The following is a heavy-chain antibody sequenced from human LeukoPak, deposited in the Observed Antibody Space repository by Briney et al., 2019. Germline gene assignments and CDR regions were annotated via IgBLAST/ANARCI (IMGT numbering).Heavy chain of an antibody. V-gene: IGHV3-30*18. CDR3: AKDLGYCSSTSCYTPDH. CDR2: ISYDGSNK. D-gene: IGHD2-2*02. J-gene: IGHJ4*02. Sequence: GGSLRLSCAASGFTFSSYGIHWVRQAPGKGLEWVAVISYDGSNKYYADSVKGRFTISRDNSKNTLYLQMNSLRAEDTALYYCAKDLGYCSSTSCYTPDHWGQGTLVTVSS. CDR1: GFTFSSYG.